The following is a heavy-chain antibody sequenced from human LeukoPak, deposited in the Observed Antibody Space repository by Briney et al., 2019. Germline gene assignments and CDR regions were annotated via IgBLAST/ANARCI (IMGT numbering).Heavy chain of an antibody. CDR3: TRDQRKYCSRTTCFVFDI. CDR2: ISGGGDAT. V-gene: IGHV3-23*01. CDR1: GFTFSSYA. D-gene: IGHD2-2*01. J-gene: IGHJ3*02. Sequence: GGSLRLSCAASGFTFSSYAMSWVRQAPGKGLEWVSAISGGGDATYYAHSVKGRFAVSRDNSKKTLYLQLNSLRAEDTAVYYCTRDQRKYCSRTTCFVFDIWGQGTVVSVSS.